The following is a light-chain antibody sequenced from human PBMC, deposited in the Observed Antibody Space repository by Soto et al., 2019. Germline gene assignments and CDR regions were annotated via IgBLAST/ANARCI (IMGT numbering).Light chain of an antibody. CDR3: QQYSDSPPT. Sequence: EIVLTQSPGILSLSPGDRATLSCRASQRVSARYLTWYHQKPGQAPRLLIFGASDRATGIPDRFSGSGSGTDFTLTIDRLEPEDFAMYYCQQYSDSPPTFGQGTKVDIK. V-gene: IGKV3-20*01. J-gene: IGKJ1*01. CDR1: QRVSARY. CDR2: GAS.